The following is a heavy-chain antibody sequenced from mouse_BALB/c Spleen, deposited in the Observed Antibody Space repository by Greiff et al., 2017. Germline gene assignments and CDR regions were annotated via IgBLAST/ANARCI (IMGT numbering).Heavy chain of an antibody. D-gene: IGHD2-4*01. Sequence: EVMLVESGGGSVKPGGSLKLSCAASGFTFSSYAMSWVRQTPEKRLEWVASISSGGSTYYPDSVKGRFTISRDNARNILYLQMSSLRSEDTAMYYCAREGLPAWFAYWGQGTLVTVSA. V-gene: IGHV5-6-5*01. CDR2: ISSGGST. CDR3: AREGLPAWFAY. CDR1: GFTFSSYA. J-gene: IGHJ3*01.